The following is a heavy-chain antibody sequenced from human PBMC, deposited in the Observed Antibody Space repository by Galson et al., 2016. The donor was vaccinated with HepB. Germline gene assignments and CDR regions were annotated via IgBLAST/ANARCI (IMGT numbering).Heavy chain of an antibody. CDR1: GFVFSNFG. V-gene: IGHV3-23*01. D-gene: IGHD1-1*01. CDR3: AKERLVRRIFDH. J-gene: IGHJ4*02. CDR2: ISTRLTT. Sequence: SLRLSCAASGFVFSNFGLSWVRQAPGKGLEWVASISTRLTTYYSDSVQGRFTLSRDNSNNTLYLQMNGLRAEDTAVYYCAKERLVRRIFDHWGQGTLLTVSS.